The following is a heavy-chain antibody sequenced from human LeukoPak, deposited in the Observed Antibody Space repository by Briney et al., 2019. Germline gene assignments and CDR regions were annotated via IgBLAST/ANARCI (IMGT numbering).Heavy chain of an antibody. CDR2: IYYSGST. D-gene: IGHD2-8*01. CDR1: GGSISSSSYY. V-gene: IGHV4-39*01. CDR3: ASPVAYCTNGVCYPPAFDY. J-gene: IGHJ4*02. Sequence: SETLSLTCTVSGGSISSSSYYWGWIRQPPGKGLEWIVSIYYSGSTYYNPSLKSRVTISVDASKNQFSLKLSSVTAADTAVYYCASPVAYCTNGVCYPPAFDYWGQGTLVTVSS.